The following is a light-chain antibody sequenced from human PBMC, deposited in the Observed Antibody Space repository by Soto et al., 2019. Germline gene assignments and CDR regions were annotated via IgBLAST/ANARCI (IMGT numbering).Light chain of an antibody. Sequence: QSALTQPASVSGSPGQSITISCTGTSSDVGGYNYVSWYQQHPGKGPKLMIYEVSNRPSGVSNRFSGSKSGNTASLTISGLQAEDEADYYCSSYTTSSTPVVFGGGPKLTVL. CDR1: SSDVGGYNY. J-gene: IGLJ2*01. CDR2: EVS. CDR3: SSYTTSSTPVV. V-gene: IGLV2-14*01.